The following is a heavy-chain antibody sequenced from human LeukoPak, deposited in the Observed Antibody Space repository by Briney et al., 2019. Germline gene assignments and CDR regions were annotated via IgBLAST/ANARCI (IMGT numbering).Heavy chain of an antibody. CDR3: AKDLYSYGPHYFDY. V-gene: IGHV3-33*03. CDR1: GFTFSYYA. CDR2: IWSDGTNE. D-gene: IGHD5-18*01. Sequence: PGRSLRLSCAASGFTFSYYAMHWVRQAPGKGLEWVALIWSDGTNEFYLDSVRGRFTISRDNSKNTVYLQMNSLRTEDTAVYYCAKDLYSYGPHYFDYWGQGTLVTVSS. J-gene: IGHJ4*02.